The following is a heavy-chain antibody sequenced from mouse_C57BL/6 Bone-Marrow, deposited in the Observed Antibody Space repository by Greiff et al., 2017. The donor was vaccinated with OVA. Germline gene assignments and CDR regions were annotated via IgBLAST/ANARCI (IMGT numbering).Heavy chain of an antibody. V-gene: IGHV14-3*01. Sequence: EVQLQQSVAELVRPGASVKLSCTASGFNIKNTYMHWVKQRPEQGLEWIGRIDPANGNTKYAPKFQGKATITAETSSNTAYLHLTSLTSEDTAIYYCARYSNYVWYFDVWGTGTTVTVSS. CDR3: ARYSNYVWYFDV. CDR1: GFNIKNTY. D-gene: IGHD2-5*01. J-gene: IGHJ1*03. CDR2: IDPANGNT.